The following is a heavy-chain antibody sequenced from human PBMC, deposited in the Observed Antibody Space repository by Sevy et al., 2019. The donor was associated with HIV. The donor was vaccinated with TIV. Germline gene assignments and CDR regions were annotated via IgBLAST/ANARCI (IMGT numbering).Heavy chain of an antibody. D-gene: IGHD3-3*01. CDR3: VKGVRSGAGWFDP. CDR1: GFTFSSYG. V-gene: IGHV3-23*01. CDR2: ASGSGGST. Sequence: GGSLRLSCAASGFTFSSYGMHWVRQAPGKGLEWVSGASGSGGSTYYRESVKGRFTISRDNFKNTLYFQMNSLRAEDTAVYYCVKGVRSGAGWFDPWGQGTLVTVSS. J-gene: IGHJ5*02.